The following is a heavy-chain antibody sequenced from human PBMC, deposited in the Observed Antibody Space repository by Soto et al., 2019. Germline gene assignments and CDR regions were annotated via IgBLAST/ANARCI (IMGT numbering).Heavy chain of an antibody. Sequence: GGSLRLSWAASGFTFSSYGMHWVRKAPGKGLEWVAVISYDGSNKYYADSVKGRFTISRDNSKNTLYLQMNSLRAEDTAVYYCAKDMYYDILTYQHDYWGQGTLVPVSS. D-gene: IGHD3-9*01. CDR1: GFTFSSYG. J-gene: IGHJ4*02. CDR3: AKDMYYDILTYQHDY. CDR2: ISYDGSNK. V-gene: IGHV3-30*18.